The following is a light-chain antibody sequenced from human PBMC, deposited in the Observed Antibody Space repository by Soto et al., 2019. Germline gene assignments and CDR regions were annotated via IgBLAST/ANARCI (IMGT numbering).Light chain of an antibody. J-gene: IGLJ1*01. CDR3: CSYTNTGTFV. V-gene: IGLV2-23*02. CDR2: EVI. Sequence: QSALTQPASVSGSPGQSITITCTGTSSDVATYNRVSWYQHHPGKAPKLLISEVIKRPSGVSNRFSGSKSGNTASLTISGLQAEDEAAYYCCSYTNTGTFVFGSGTKLPS. CDR1: SSDVATYNR.